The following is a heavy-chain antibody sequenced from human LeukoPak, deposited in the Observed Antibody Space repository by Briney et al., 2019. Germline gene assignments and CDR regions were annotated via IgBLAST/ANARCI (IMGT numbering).Heavy chain of an antibody. V-gene: IGHV3-64*02. CDR1: GFTFSSYA. CDR3: ARGHYGSGIHQGAFDI. CDR2: ISSDGGST. D-gene: IGHD3-10*01. Sequence: GGSLRLSCAVSGFTFSSYAMHWVRQAPGKGLEYVSGISSDGGSTFYADSVKGRFTIFRDSSKNTLYLQMGSLRAEDMAVYYCARGHYGSGIHQGAFDIWGQGTIVTVSS. J-gene: IGHJ3*02.